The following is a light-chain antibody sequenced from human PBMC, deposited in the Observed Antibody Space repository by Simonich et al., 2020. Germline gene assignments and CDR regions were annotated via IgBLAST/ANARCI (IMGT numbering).Light chain of an antibody. V-gene: IGKV4-1*01. Sequence: DIVMTQSPDSLAVSLGERATINCKSSQSVLYSSNNNNYLAWYQQKPGQPPKLLIYLASTVESGVPDRFSCSGAGTDFTLTISSLQAEDVAVYYCQQYYSTLLTFGGGTKVEIK. CDR3: QQYYSTLLT. CDR2: LAS. CDR1: QSVLYSSNNNNY. J-gene: IGKJ4*01.